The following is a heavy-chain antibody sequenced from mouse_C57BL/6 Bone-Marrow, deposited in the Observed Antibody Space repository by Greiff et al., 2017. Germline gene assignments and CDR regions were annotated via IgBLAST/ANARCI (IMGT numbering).Heavy chain of an antibody. CDR2: ISSGGSYT. J-gene: IGHJ3*01. Sequence: DVKLQESGGDLVKPGGSLKLSCAASGFTFSSYGMSWVRQTPDKRLEWVATISSGGSYTYYPDSVKGRFTISRDNAKNTLYLQMSSLKSEDTAMYYCARFYSNYGWFAYWGQGTLVTVSA. V-gene: IGHV5-6*02. CDR1: GFTFSSYG. CDR3: ARFYSNYGWFAY. D-gene: IGHD2-5*01.